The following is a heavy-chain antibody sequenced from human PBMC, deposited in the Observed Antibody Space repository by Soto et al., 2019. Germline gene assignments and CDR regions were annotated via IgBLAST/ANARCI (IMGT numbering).Heavy chain of an antibody. J-gene: IGHJ4*02. CDR3: ALTRITMIVVVPTGPFDY. CDR1: GFSLSTSGVG. CDR2: IYWNDDK. V-gene: IGHV2-5*01. Sequence: SGPTLVNPTQTLTLTCTFSGFSLSTSGVGVGWIRQPPGKALEWLALIYWNDDKRYSPSLKSRLTITKDTSKNQVVLTMTNMDPVDTATYYFALTRITMIVVVPTGPFDYWGQGPLVTVSS. D-gene: IGHD3-22*01.